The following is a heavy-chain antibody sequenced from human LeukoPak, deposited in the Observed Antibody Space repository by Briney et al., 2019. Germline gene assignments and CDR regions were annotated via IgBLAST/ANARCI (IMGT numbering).Heavy chain of an antibody. Sequence: GGSLRLSCAASGFTFNTYAIHWARQAPGKGLEWVALISYDGTNKYYADSVKGRFTISRDNSKNTLYLQMNSLRTGDTAVYYCARNEGSGWYLDYWGQGTLVTVSS. CDR3: ARNEGSGWYLDY. D-gene: IGHD6-19*01. CDR2: ISYDGTNK. V-gene: IGHV3-30-3*01. CDR1: GFTFNTYA. J-gene: IGHJ4*02.